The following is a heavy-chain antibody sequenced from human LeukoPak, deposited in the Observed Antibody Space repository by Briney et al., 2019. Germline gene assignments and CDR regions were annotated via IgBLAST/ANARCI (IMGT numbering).Heavy chain of an antibody. V-gene: IGHV3-21*01. D-gene: IGHD1-7*01. J-gene: IGHJ4*02. CDR3: ARDRPDWNYDYSYFDY. Sequence: PGGSLRLSCAASGFTFSSYSMNWVRQAPGKGLEWVSSISSSSYIYYADSVKGRFTISRDNAKNSLYLQMNSLRAEDTAVYYCARDRPDWNYDYSYFDYWGQGTLVTVSS. CDR2: ISSSSYI. CDR1: GFTFSSYS.